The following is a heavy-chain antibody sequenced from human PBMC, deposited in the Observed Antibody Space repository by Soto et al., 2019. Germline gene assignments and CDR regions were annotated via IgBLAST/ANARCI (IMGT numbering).Heavy chain of an antibody. D-gene: IGHD3-10*01. CDR3: GRERITMVRGVKSNWFDP. V-gene: IGHV4-59*06. J-gene: IGHJ5*02. Sequence: SETLSLTCTVSGGSISSYYWSWIRQHPGKGLEWIGYIYYSGSTYYKPSLKSRVTISVDTSKNQFSLKLSSVTAADTAVYYCGRERITMVRGVKSNWFDPWGQGTLVTVSS. CDR1: GGSISSYY. CDR2: IYYSGST.